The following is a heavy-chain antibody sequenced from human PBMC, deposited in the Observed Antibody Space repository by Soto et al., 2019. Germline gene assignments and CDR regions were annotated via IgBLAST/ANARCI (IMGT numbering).Heavy chain of an antibody. CDR3: TRIVAAGNRFLPP. CDR2: IKPNSGVT. D-gene: IGHD6-13*01. Sequence: AAVNVSCKASGYTFTGYSMHWLRQAPGQGLECIVWIKPNSGVTTYAQKCQGKVTRTRDTSISTSYMELTRMRSDDTAGYYCTRIVAAGNRFLPPWGQDTWSTVS. V-gene: IGHV1-2*02. CDR1: GYTFTGYS. J-gene: IGHJ1*01.